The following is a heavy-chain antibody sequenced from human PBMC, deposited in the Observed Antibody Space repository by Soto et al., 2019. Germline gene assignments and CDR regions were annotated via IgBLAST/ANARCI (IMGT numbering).Heavy chain of an antibody. V-gene: IGHV4-34*01. CDR2: INHSGST. J-gene: IGHJ6*02. CDR1: GGSFSGYY. CDR3: ARRGSYGNYSYYYGMDV. Sequence: PSETLSLTCAVYGGSFSGYYWSWIRQPPGKGLEWIGEINHSGSTNYNPSLKSRVTISVDTSKNQFSLKLSSVTAADTAVYYCARRGSYGNYSYYYGMDVWGQGTTVTVSS. D-gene: IGHD4-4*01.